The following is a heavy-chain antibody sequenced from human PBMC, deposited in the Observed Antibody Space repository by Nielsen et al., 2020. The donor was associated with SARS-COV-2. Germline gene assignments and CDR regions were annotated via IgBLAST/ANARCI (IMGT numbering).Heavy chain of an antibody. V-gene: IGHV2-70*01. CDR2: IDWDDDK. Sequence: SGPTLVKPTQALTLTCTFSGFSLSTSGMCVSWIRQPPGKALEWLALIDWDDDKYYSTSLKTRLTISKDTSKNQVVLTMTNMDPVDTATYYCARIQNSNYPFYYYYGMDVWGQGTTVTVSS. CDR3: ARIQNSNYPFYYYYGMDV. J-gene: IGHJ6*02. CDR1: GFSLSTSGMC. D-gene: IGHD4-11*01.